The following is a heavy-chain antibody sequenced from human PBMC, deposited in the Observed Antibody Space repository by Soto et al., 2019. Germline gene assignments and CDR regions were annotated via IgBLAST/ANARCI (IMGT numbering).Heavy chain of an antibody. CDR3: ARDSLTYYYDSSGYYCGAFDI. CDR2: IIPIFGTA. J-gene: IGHJ3*02. D-gene: IGHD3-22*01. Sequence: QVQLVQSGAEVKKPGSSVKVSCKASGGTFSSYAISWVRQAPGQGLEWMGGIIPIFGTANYAQKFQGRVTITADESTSTAYMELSSLRSEDTAVYYGARDSLTYYYDSSGYYCGAFDIWGQGTMVTVSS. V-gene: IGHV1-69*01. CDR1: GGTFSSYA.